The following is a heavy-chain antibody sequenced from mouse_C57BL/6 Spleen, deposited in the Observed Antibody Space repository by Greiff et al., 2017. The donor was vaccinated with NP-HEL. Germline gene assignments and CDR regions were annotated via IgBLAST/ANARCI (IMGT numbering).Heavy chain of an antibody. J-gene: IGHJ2*01. CDR3: ARYYYGSPYFDY. CDR1: GYSFTDSN. CDR2: INPNYGTT. V-gene: IGHV1-39*01. Sequence: EVQLKQSGPELVQPGASVKISCKASGYSFTDSNMNWVKQSNGKSLEWIGVINPNYGTTSYNQKFKGKATLTVDQSSSTAYMQLNSLTSEDSAVYYCARYYYGSPYFDYWGQGTTLTVSS. D-gene: IGHD1-1*01.